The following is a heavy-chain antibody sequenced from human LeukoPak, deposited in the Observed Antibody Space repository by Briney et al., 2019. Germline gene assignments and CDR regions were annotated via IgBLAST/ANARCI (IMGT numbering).Heavy chain of an antibody. D-gene: IGHD3-22*01. CDR3: AHSPDSSGYYYFDH. CDR2: IYWDDDR. V-gene: IGHV2-5*02. CDR1: GFSLNTNGVG. J-gene: IGHJ4*02. Sequence: VSGPTLVNPTQTLTLTCTFSGFSLNTNGVGVGWIRQPPGKALEWLALIYWDDDRRYSPSLKSRVTITRDTSKNQVVLTMTNMDPGDTAIYYCAHSPDSSGYYYFDHWGQGTLVTVSS.